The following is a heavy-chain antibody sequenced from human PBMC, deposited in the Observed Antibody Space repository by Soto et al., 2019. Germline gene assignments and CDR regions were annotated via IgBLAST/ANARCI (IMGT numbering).Heavy chain of an antibody. V-gene: IGHV3-11*01. CDR1: GFTFSDYY. CDR3: ARARIPSWGHYGSGSHTFDY. D-gene: IGHD3-10*01. CDR2: ISSSGSTI. J-gene: IGHJ4*01. Sequence: QVQLVESGGGLVKPGGSLRLSCAASGFTFSDYYMSWIRQAPGKGLEWVSYISSSGSTIYYADSVKGRFTISRDNAKNSLFPQMNSLRAEDTAVYYCARARIPSWGHYGSGSHTFDYWGQGTLVTVSS.